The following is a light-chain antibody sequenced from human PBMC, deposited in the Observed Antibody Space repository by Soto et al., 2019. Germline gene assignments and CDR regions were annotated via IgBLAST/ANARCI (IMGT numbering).Light chain of an antibody. Sequence: QSVLTQPPSASGTPGQRVTISCSGSNSNIGSNTVHWYQQLHGTAPKLLIHNNNQRPSGVSDRFSGSKSGTSASLALSGLQAEDEAAYYCASWDDSLNVVVFGGGTKLTVL. J-gene: IGLJ2*01. CDR3: ASWDDSLNVVV. V-gene: IGLV1-44*01. CDR2: NNN. CDR1: NSNIGSNT.